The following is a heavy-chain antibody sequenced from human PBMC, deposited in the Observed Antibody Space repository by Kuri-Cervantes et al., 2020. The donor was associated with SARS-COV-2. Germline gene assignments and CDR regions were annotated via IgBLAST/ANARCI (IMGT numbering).Heavy chain of an antibody. D-gene: IGHD3-3*01. V-gene: IGHV4-59*08. CDR3: ARHIPYYDFWSGYYDAFDI. J-gene: IGHJ3*02. CDR1: GGSISSYY. CDR2: IYYSGST. Sequence: SETLSLTCTVSGGSISSYYWGWIRQPPGKGLEWIGCIYYSGSTNYNPSLKSRVTISVDTSKNQFSLKLSSVTAADTAVYYCARHIPYYDFWSGYYDAFDIWGQGTMVTVSS.